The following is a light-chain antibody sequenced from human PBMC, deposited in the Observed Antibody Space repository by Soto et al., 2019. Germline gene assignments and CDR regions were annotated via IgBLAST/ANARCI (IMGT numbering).Light chain of an antibody. CDR3: QKYNNAPFA. CDR2: TAS. V-gene: IGKV1-27*01. Sequence: DIQMTQSPSSLSASVGDRVTITCRASQAISNYLAWYQQRPGKVPELLIYTASTLQSGVPSRFSGSGSGTEFTLTISSLQPEDVGTYYCQKYNNAPFAFGPGTKVDIK. CDR1: QAISNY. J-gene: IGKJ3*01.